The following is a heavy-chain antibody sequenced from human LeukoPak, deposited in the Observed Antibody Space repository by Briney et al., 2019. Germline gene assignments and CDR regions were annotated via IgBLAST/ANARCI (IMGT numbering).Heavy chain of an antibody. V-gene: IGHV3-21*01. J-gene: IGHJ6*02. CDR1: GFTFSSYS. Sequence: GGSLRLSCAASGFTFSSYSMNWVRQAPGKGLEWVSSISSSSSYIYYADSVKGRFTISRDNAKNSLYLQMNSLRAEDTAVYYCASIYSPLYVFYYGMDVWGQGTTVTVSS. CDR3: ASIYSPLYVFYYGMDV. CDR2: ISSSSSYI. D-gene: IGHD2-15*01.